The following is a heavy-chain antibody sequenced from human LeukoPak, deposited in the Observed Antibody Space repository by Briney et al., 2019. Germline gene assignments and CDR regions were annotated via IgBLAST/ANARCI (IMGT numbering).Heavy chain of an antibody. CDR3: ARDYVAAAGADYMDV. J-gene: IGHJ6*03. Sequence: ASVKVSCKASGYTFTAYYMHWVRQAPGQGLEWMGWMNPNSGNTGYAQKFQGRVTITRNTSISTAYMELSSLRSEDTAVYYCARDYVAAAGADYMDVWGKGTTVAVSS. V-gene: IGHV1-8*03. CDR2: MNPNSGNT. CDR1: GYTFTAYY. D-gene: IGHD6-13*01.